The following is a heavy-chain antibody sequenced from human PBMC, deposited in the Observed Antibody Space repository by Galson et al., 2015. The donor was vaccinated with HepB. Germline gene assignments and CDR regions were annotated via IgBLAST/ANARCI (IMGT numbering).Heavy chain of an antibody. D-gene: IGHD2-8*02. CDR3: ARAGGILYWWSGWFDP. J-gene: IGHJ5*02. V-gene: IGHV3-7*01. CDR1: GFTFSSYW. Sequence: SLRLSCAASGFTFSSYWMSWVRQAPGKGLEWVANIKQDGSEKYYVDSVKGRFTISRDNAKNSLYLQMNSLRAEDTAVYYCARAGGILYWWSGWFDPWGQGTLVTVSS. CDR2: IKQDGSEK.